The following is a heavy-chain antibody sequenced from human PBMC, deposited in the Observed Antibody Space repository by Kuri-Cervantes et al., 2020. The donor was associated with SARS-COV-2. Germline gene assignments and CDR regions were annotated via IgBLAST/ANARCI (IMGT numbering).Heavy chain of an antibody. Sequence: GESLKISCAASGFTFSSYAMRWVRQAPGKGLEWVSPISGSGGSTYYADSVKGRFTISRDNSKNTLYLQMNSLRAEDTAVFYCARPDCTINGVCFMDVWGQGTTVTVSS. J-gene: IGHJ6*02. CDR1: GFTFSSYA. V-gene: IGHV3-23*01. CDR3: ARPDCTINGVCFMDV. D-gene: IGHD2-8*01. CDR2: ISGSGGST.